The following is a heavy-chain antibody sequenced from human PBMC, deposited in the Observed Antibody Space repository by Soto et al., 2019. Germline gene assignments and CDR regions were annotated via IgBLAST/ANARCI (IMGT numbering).Heavy chain of an antibody. Sequence: ASVKVSCKASGYTFTGYYMHWVRQAPGQGLEWMGWINPNSGGTNYAQKFQGRVTMTRDTSISTAYMELSRLRSDDTAVYYCARVEGFVGYCSSTICYTFDYWGQGTLVTVSS. CDR2: INPNSGGT. CDR3: ARVEGFVGYCSSTICYTFDY. J-gene: IGHJ4*02. CDR1: GYTFTGYY. D-gene: IGHD2-2*02. V-gene: IGHV1-2*02.